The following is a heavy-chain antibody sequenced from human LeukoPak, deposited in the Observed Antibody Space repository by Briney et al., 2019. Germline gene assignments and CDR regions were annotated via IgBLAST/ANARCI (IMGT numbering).Heavy chain of an antibody. Sequence: SETLSLTCTVSGYSVSSGYYWGWIRQPPVKGLEWIGSMYHSGDTYCNPSLKSRVTISVDTSKNQFSLKLSSVTAADTAVYYCARLAWGRLDYWGQGTLVTVSS. CDR2: MYHSGDT. CDR3: ARLAWGRLDY. D-gene: IGHD7-27*01. CDR1: GYSVSSGYY. V-gene: IGHV4-38-2*02. J-gene: IGHJ4*02.